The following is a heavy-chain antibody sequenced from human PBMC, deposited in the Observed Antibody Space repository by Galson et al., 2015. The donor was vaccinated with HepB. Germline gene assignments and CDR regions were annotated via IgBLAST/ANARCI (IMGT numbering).Heavy chain of an antibody. V-gene: IGHV3-21*01. CDR2: ISSSSSYI. J-gene: IGHJ3*02. D-gene: IGHD2-2*01. Sequence: LSLTCTVSGGSISSSSYYWGWIRQPPGKGLEWVSSISSSSSYIYYADSVKGRFTISRDNAKNSLYLQMNSLRAEDTAVYYCARAGLYCSSTSCHGGDIWGQGTMVTVSS. CDR3: ARAGLYCSSTSCHGGDI. CDR1: GGSISSSS.